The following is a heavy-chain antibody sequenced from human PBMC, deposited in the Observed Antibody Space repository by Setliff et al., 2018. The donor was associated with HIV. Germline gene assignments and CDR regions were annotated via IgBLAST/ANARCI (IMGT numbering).Heavy chain of an antibody. J-gene: IGHJ1*01. CDR3: AKDWDSSWYGFFQH. D-gene: IGHD6-13*01. Sequence: LSLTCTVSGGSISSNSYYWSWIRQPAGKGLEWIGHIYITGNTNYNPSLKSRVTISLDTSKNQFSLKLRYVTAEDTAVYYCAKDWDSSWYGFFQHWGQGTLVTVSS. CDR1: GGSISSNSYY. V-gene: IGHV4-61*09. CDR2: IYITGNT.